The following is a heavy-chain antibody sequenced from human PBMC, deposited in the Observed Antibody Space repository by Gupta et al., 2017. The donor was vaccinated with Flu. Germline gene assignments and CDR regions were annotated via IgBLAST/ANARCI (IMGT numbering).Heavy chain of an antibody. D-gene: IGHD1-7*01. J-gene: IGHJ6*02. Sequence: GYIFSGYYIHWVRQAPGQGLEWMGWINPHNGDTKFEQKFQGRVTMTTDTSDNTAYVELGSLTSDDTAVYYCAKGKELQDQDYGMDVWGQGTTVTV. CDR1: GYIFSGYY. V-gene: IGHV1-2*02. CDR2: INPHNGDT. CDR3: AKGKELQDQDYGMDV.